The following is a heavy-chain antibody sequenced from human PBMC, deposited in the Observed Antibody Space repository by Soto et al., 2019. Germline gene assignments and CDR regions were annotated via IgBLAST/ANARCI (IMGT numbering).Heavy chain of an antibody. CDR3: ARAVYCTTANCWDDFHYYNIDV. CDR1: GDSINNTYW. Sequence: QVQLQQSGPGLVKPSGTLSLTCFVSGDSINNTYWWSWVRQAPEKGLEWIGEIYLTGGRSYMPSLRGRFTFSADTSKNQFSLKLTSVTAADTAVYYCARAVYCTTANCWDDFHYYNIDVWGQGTAVTVSS. J-gene: IGHJ6*02. CDR2: IYLTGGR. D-gene: IGHD2-2*01. V-gene: IGHV4-4*02.